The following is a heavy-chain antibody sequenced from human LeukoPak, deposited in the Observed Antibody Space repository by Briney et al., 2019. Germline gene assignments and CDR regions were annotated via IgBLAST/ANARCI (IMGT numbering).Heavy chain of an antibody. CDR1: VFTFSRCA. D-gene: IGHD3-10*01. V-gene: IGHV3-23*01. Sequence: GRSLRLSCAASVFTFSRCAMSWVPQAPGKGREWVSAISGSGGSTYYADSVKGRFTISRDNSKNTLYLQMNSLRAEDTAVYYCAKDINDYFDYWGQGTLVTVSS. CDR2: ISGSGGST. CDR3: AKDINDYFDY. J-gene: IGHJ4*02.